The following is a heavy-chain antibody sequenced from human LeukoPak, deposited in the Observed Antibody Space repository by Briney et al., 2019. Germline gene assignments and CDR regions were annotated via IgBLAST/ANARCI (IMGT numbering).Heavy chain of an antibody. Sequence: SETLSLTCTVSGGSISSGSYYWSWISQPAGKGLEWIGRIYTSGSTNYNPSLKSRVTISVDTSKNQFSVKLSSVTAADTAVYYCARVGGWNSSGWYFDYWGQGTLVTVSS. J-gene: IGHJ4*02. CDR3: ARVGGWNSSGWYFDY. V-gene: IGHV4-61*02. CDR2: IYTSGST. CDR1: GGSISSGSYY. D-gene: IGHD6-19*01.